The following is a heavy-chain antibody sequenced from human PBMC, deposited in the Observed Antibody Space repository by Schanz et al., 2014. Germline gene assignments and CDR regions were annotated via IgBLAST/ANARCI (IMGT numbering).Heavy chain of an antibody. CDR2: IIPSLGLA. CDR3: ARDRRERGAECYSVEVFEI. Sequence: QVQLVQSEAEVKKPGSSVKVSCKASGGTFSSFGINWVRQAPGQGLEWMGRIIPSLGLAKYEQKLQDKVAIAADTSATAAYMELSGLRSEDAAVYYCARDRRERGAECYSVEVFEIWGQGALVIVSS. D-gene: IGHD2-21*01. V-gene: IGHV1-69*04. CDR1: GGTFSSFG. J-gene: IGHJ4*02.